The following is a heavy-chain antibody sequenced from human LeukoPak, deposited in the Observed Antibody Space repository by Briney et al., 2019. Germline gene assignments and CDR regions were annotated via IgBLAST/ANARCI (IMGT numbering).Heavy chain of an antibody. Sequence: GRSLRLSCAASGFTFSSYAMHWVRQAPGKGLEWVAVISYDGSNKYYADSVKGRFTISRDNSKNTLYLQMNSLRAEDTAVYYCAREDYYDSSGYPDYWGQGTLVTVSS. CDR2: ISYDGSNK. V-gene: IGHV3-30-3*01. CDR1: GFTFSSYA. J-gene: IGHJ4*02. D-gene: IGHD3-22*01. CDR3: AREDYYDSSGYPDY.